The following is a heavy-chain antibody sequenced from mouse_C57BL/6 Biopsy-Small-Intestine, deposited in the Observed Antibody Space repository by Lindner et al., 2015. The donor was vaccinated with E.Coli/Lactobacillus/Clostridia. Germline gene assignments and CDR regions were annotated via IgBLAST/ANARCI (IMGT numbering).Heavy chain of an antibody. Sequence: SVKVSCKASGYTFTGYYIHWVRQAPGQGLEWMGWINPNSGGTNYAQKFQGRVTMTRDTSISAAYMELSRLTSDDTAVYYCARVPCSLSTCSPANWFDPWGQGTLVTVSS. CDR1: GYTFTGYY. D-gene: IGHD4-1*02. V-gene: IGHV1-53*01. CDR3: ARVPCSLSTCSPANWFDP. CDR2: INPNSGGT. J-gene: IGHJ4*01.